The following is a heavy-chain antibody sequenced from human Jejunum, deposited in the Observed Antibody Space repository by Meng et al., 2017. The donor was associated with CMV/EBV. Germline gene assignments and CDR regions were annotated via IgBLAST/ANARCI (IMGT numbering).Heavy chain of an antibody. CDR1: GFIFNIYG. CDR2: ISTGGNNM. Sequence: SGFIFNIYGMSWVRQAPGMGLEWVSSISTGGNNMYYADSVKGRFTISRDNSKNTLYLQMHSLRAEDTAVYYCGKGIGGGSSGYGLDYWGQGILVTVSS. V-gene: IGHV3-23*01. J-gene: IGHJ4*02. D-gene: IGHD5-12*01. CDR3: GKGIGGGSSGYGLDY.